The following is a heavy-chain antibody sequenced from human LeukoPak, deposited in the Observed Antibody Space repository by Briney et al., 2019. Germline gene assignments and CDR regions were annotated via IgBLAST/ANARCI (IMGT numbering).Heavy chain of an antibody. J-gene: IGHJ4*02. CDR3: AREQGYYSVPGY. CDR2: SNSDGSST. V-gene: IGHV3-74*01. CDR1: GFTFKTYW. Sequence: PGGSLRLSCAASGFTFKTYWMHWVRQAPGKGLVWVSHSNSDGSSTSYADSVRGRFTISRDNAKNTLYLQMNSLRAEDTAVYYCAREQGYYSVPGYWGQGTLVTVSS. D-gene: IGHD3-22*01.